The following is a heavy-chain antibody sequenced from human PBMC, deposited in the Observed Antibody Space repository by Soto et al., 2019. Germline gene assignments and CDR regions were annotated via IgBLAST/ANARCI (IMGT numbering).Heavy chain of an antibody. CDR2: ISYDGNSE. CDR3: AREDYGMDV. D-gene: IGHD3-10*01. CDR1: GFTFSNYN. Sequence: QVQVVESGGGVVQPGRSLRLSCVASGFTFSNYNMHWVRQAPGKGLEWVALISYDGNSEYYADSVKGRFTISRDNSKNTLYLQMNTLRAEDTAAYSCAREDYGMDVWGQGTTVSVSS. J-gene: IGHJ6*02. V-gene: IGHV3-33*01.